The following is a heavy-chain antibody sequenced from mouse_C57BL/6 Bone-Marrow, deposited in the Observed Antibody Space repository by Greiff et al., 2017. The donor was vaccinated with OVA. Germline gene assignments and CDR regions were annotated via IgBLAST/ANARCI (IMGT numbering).Heavy chain of an antibody. D-gene: IGHD2-5*01. V-gene: IGHV2-2*01. CDR3: ARNPAYYSNYGGYYFDY. Sequence: QVQLKESGPGLVQPSQSLSITCTVSGFSLTSYGVHWVRQSPGKGLEWLGVIWRGGSTDYNAAFISRLSISKDNSKSQVFFKMNSLQADDTAIYYCARNPAYYSNYGGYYFDYWGKGTTLTVSS. CDR2: IWRGGST. J-gene: IGHJ2*01. CDR1: GFSLTSYG.